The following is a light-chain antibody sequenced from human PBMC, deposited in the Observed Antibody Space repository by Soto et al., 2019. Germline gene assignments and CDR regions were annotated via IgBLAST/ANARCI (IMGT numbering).Light chain of an antibody. V-gene: IGKV3-20*01. CDR1: QSVSSNY. CDR2: GAS. Sequence: EIVLAQSPGTLSLSPGQRATLSCRASQSVSSNYLVWNQQKPGQPPRLLISGASRRAAGIPDRFSGSGSGTDFTLTISRLEPEDFAVYYCQQYGSSPVTFGPGTSVDIK. CDR3: QQYGSSPVT. J-gene: IGKJ3*01.